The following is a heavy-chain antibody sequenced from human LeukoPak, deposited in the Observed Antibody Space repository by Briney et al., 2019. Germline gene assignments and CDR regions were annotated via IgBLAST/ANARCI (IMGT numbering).Heavy chain of an antibody. J-gene: IGHJ3*02. CDR3: ARQESYYYDSSGYPSAWAFDI. CDR2: IYYSGST. Sequence: SETLSLTCTVSGGSISSSSYYWGWIRQPPGKGLEWIGSIYYSGSTYYNPSLKSRVTISVDTSKNQFSLKLSSVTAADTAVYYCARQESYYYDSSGYPSAWAFDIWGQGTMVTVSS. D-gene: IGHD3-22*01. V-gene: IGHV4-39*01. CDR1: GGSISSSSYY.